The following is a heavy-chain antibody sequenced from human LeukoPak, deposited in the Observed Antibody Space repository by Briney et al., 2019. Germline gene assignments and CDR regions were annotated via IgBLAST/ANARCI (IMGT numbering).Heavy chain of an antibody. V-gene: IGHV3-23*01. D-gene: IGHD2-8*01. CDR2: INYGGDTT. CDR3: AKDHCAGYCTNGVCPVCDWFDP. J-gene: IGHJ5*02. CDR1: EFTFSTYA. Sequence: GGSLRLSCAASEFTFSTYAMSWVRQAPGRGLEWVSSINYGGDTTYYADSVKGRFTISRDNSKNTLYLQMNRLRAEDTAVYYCAKDHCAGYCTNGVCPVCDWFDPWGQGTLVTVSS.